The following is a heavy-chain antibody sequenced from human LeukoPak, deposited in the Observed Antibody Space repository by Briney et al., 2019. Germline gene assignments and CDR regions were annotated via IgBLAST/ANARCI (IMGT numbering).Heavy chain of an antibody. Sequence: PSETLSLTCTVSVGSISRGPHSWGWIPQSPGKGLEWNGSIYYSGSTDYNPSLKSRVTLSLDTSKNQISLKLSSVTAADTAVYYCARHDSSGYYWFDYWGQGTLVTVSS. J-gene: IGHJ4*02. V-gene: IGHV4-39*01. D-gene: IGHD3-22*01. CDR2: IYYSGST. CDR3: ARHDSSGYYWFDY. CDR1: VGSISRGPHS.